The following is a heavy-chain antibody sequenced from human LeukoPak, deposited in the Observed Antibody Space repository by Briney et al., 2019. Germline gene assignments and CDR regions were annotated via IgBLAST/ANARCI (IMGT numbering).Heavy chain of an antibody. CDR3: ARAGHGSGSSVDY. Sequence: SETLSLTCAVYGGSFSGYYWSWIRQPPGKGLEWIGEINHNGSTNYNPSLKSRVTMSVDTSKNQFSLKLASATAADTAVYYCARAGHGSGSSVDYWGQGTLVTVSS. CDR1: GGSFSGYY. V-gene: IGHV4-34*01. D-gene: IGHD3-10*01. CDR2: INHNGST. J-gene: IGHJ4*02.